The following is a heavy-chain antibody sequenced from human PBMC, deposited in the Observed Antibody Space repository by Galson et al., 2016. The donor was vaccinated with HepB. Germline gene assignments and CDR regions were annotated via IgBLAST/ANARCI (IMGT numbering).Heavy chain of an antibody. CDR2: ISYDGSNK. D-gene: IGHD3-10*01. J-gene: IGHJ4*02. V-gene: IGHV3-30*18. Sequence: SLRLSCAASGFTFSRYGMHWVRQGPGKGLEWVADISYDGSNKYYADSVKGRFTISRDNSKNTLYLQMNSLIAEDTAFYFCAKDGLYYGSGSYGSVDYWGQGTLVTVSS. CDR1: GFTFSRYG. CDR3: AKDGLYYGSGSYGSVDY.